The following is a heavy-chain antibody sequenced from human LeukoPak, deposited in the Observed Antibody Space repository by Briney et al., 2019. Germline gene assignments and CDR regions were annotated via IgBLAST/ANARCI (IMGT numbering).Heavy chain of an antibody. CDR1: GYSFSSYW. Sequence: GESLKISCKGSGYSFSSYWIGWVRQMPGKGLEGMGMIYPGDSDTRYSPSFQGQVTISADKSISTAYLQWSSLKASDTAMYYCARRAYCGGDCYLDYWGQGTLVTVSS. CDR3: ARRAYCGGDCYLDY. J-gene: IGHJ4*02. D-gene: IGHD2-21*02. CDR2: IYPGDSDT. V-gene: IGHV5-51*01.